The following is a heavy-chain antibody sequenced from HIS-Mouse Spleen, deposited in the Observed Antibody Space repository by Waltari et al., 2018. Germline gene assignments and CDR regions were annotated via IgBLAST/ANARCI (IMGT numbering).Heavy chain of an antibody. Sequence: QVTLRESGPALVKPTQTLTLTCTFSGFSLSTSGMCVSWIRQPPGKALEWFARIDWDDDKYYSTSLKTRLTISKDTSKNQVVLTMTNMDPVDTATYYCARICNFGREQQLCFQHWGQGTLVTVSS. CDR1: GFSLSTSGMC. J-gene: IGHJ1*01. CDR3: ARICNFGREQQLCFQH. V-gene: IGHV2-70*15. CDR2: IDWDDDK. D-gene: IGHD6-13*01.